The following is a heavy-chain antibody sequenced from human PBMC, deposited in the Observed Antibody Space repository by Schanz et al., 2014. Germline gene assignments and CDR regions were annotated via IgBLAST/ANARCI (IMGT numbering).Heavy chain of an antibody. CDR1: GFTFSDYY. CDR3: ARGREVVAKIVDV. CDR2: ITRQGTT. J-gene: IGHJ3*01. D-gene: IGHD3-22*01. Sequence: QVQLVESGGGLVKPGGSLRLSCAASGFTFSDYYMNWVRQAPGRGLEWVSGITRQGTTYYADSVKGRFTISRDNAKNSLYLQMNSLRAEDTGVYYCARGREVVAKIVDVWGQGTMVTVSS. V-gene: IGHV3-11*04.